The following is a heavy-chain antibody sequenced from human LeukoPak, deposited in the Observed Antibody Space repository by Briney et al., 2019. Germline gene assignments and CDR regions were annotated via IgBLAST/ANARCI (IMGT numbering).Heavy chain of an antibody. D-gene: IGHD4-23*01. CDR2: IYHSGST. V-gene: IGHV4-39*02. Sequence: PSETLSLTCTVSGGSISSSNYYWGWIRQPPGKGLEWIGSIYHSGSTYSNPSLKSRVTMSVDTSKNQFSLKLSSVSAADTAVFYCARDYGGNSYYFDYWGQGTLVTVSS. CDR3: ARDYGGNSYYFDY. CDR1: GGSISSSNYY. J-gene: IGHJ4*02.